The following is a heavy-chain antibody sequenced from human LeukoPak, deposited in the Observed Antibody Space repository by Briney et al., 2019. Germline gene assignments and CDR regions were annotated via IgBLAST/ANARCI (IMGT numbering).Heavy chain of an antibody. V-gene: IGHV3-23*01. Sequence: HPGGSLRLSCVASGFAFSNYAMSWVRQDPAKGLEWVSGISGSGSNTYYADSVKGRFTISRDNSKHTLYLQMNSLRAEDTAVYYCAKDPYYESRGADFWGQGTLVTVSS. D-gene: IGHD3-22*01. CDR1: GFAFSNYA. CDR2: ISGSGSNT. J-gene: IGHJ4*02. CDR3: AKDPYYESRGADF.